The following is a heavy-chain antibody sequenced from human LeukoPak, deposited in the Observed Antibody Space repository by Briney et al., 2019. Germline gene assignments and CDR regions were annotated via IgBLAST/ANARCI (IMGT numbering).Heavy chain of an antibody. CDR2: IYTSGST. V-gene: IGHV4-61*02. Sequence: SETLSLTCIVSGGSISSGSYYWSWVRQPAGKRLEWIGRIYTSGSTNYNPSLKSRVTISVDTSKNQFSLKLSSVTAADTAVYYCARGVVPAPWFDPWGQGTLVTVSS. CDR3: ARGVVPAPWFDP. D-gene: IGHD2-2*01. CDR1: GGSISSGSYY. J-gene: IGHJ5*02.